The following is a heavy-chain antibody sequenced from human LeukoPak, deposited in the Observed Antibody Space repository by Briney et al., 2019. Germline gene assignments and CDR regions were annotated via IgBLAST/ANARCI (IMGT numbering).Heavy chain of an antibody. D-gene: IGHD2-15*01. CDR1: GFTFSSYA. CDR2: ISYDGSNK. V-gene: IGHV3-30*01. Sequence: GGSLRLSCAASGFTFSSYAMSWVRQAPGKGLEWVAVISYDGSNKYYADSVKGRFTISRDNSKNTLYLQMNSLRAEDTAVYYCAREHCSGGSCSLDYWGQGTLVTVSS. J-gene: IGHJ4*02. CDR3: AREHCSGGSCSLDY.